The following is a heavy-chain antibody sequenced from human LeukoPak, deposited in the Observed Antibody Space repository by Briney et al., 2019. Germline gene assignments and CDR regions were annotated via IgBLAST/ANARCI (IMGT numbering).Heavy chain of an antibody. V-gene: IGHV3-13*04. J-gene: IGHJ3*02. CDR1: GFTFSSYD. D-gene: IGHD3-10*01. CDR2: IDTAGGT. Sequence: GGSQRLSCAASGFTFSSYDMHWVRQGPGKGLEWVSGIDTAGGTYYAGSVKGRSTISRENAKNSFYLQMNSLRAGDTAVYFCTRRMRGLGSYSDAFDIWGQGTMVTVSS. CDR3: TRRMRGLGSYSDAFDI.